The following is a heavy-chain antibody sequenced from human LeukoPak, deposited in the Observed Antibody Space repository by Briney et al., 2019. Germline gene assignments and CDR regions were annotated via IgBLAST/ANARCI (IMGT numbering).Heavy chain of an antibody. CDR1: GFTVSSNE. V-gene: IGHV3-38-3*01. CDR3: ATGGLVGATLKLESEAYFDY. J-gene: IGHJ4*02. Sequence: PGGSLRLSCAASGFTVSSNEMSWVRQAPGKGLEWVSSISGGSTYYADSRKGRFTISRDNSKNTLHLQMNSLRAEDTAVYYCATGGLVGATLKLESEAYFDYWGQGTLVTVSS. CDR2: ISGGST. D-gene: IGHD1-26*01.